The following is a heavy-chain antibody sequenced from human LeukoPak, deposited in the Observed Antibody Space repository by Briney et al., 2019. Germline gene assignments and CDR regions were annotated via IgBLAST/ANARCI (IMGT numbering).Heavy chain of an antibody. V-gene: IGHV3-9*01. D-gene: IGHD6-13*01. Sequence: PGGSLRLPCAASGFTFDDYAMHWVRQAPGKGLEWVSGISWNSGSIGYADSVKGRFTISRDNAKNSLYLQMNSLRAEDTAVYYCATGKMARFYSGSWYLDYWGQGTLVAVSS. CDR3: ATGKMARFYSGSWYLDY. J-gene: IGHJ4*02. CDR1: GFTFDDYA. CDR2: ISWNSGSI.